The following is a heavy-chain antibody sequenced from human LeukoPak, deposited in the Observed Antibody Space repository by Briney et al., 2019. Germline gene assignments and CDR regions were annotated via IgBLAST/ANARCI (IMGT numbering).Heavy chain of an antibody. Sequence: GGPLRLSCAASGFTFSSYAMSWVRQAPGKGLEWVSAISGSGGSTYYADSVKGRFTISRDNSKNTLYLQMNSLRAEDTAVYYCAKAPSRRGDYDDYWGQGTLVTVSS. CDR3: AKAPSRRGDYDDY. V-gene: IGHV3-23*01. CDR2: ISGSGGST. D-gene: IGHD4-17*01. CDR1: GFTFSSYA. J-gene: IGHJ4*02.